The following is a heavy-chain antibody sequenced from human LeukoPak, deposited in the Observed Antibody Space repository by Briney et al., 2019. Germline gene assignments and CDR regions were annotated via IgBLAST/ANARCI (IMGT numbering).Heavy chain of an antibody. V-gene: IGHV4-59*12. D-gene: IGHD6-13*01. J-gene: IGHJ2*01. CDR1: GGSMSSYF. Sequence: SETLSLTCTVPGGSMSSYFWSWIRQPPGKGLEWIGYIYYSGGTNYNPSLKSRLSISIDTSKNQFSLKLNSVSAADTAVYYCARVSSSWYQDWYFDLWGRGTLVTVSS. CDR3: ARVSSSWYQDWYFDL. CDR2: IYYSGGT.